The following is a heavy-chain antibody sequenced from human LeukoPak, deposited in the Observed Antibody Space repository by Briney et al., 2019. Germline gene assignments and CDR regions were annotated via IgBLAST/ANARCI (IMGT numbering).Heavy chain of an antibody. J-gene: IGHJ6*03. CDR3: ARVNMVYAIRYYYYYMDV. V-gene: IGHV4-34*01. CDR2: INHSGST. Sequence: SETLSLTCAVYGGSFSGYYWSWIRQPPGKGLERIGEINHSGSTNYNPSLKSRVTISVDTSKNQFSLKLSSVTAADTAVYYCARVNMVYAIRYYYYYMDVWGKGTTVTVSS. CDR1: GGSFSGYY. D-gene: IGHD2-8*01.